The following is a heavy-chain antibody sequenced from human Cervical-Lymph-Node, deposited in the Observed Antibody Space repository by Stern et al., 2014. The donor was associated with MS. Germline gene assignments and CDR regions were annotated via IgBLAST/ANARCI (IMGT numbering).Heavy chain of an antibody. CDR1: GGPFSSSA. CDR2: IIPIFGTA. J-gene: IGHJ6*02. CDR3: ARGELKEGLVRGMDV. Sequence: VQLVQSGAEVKKPGSSVKVSCKASGGPFSSSAISWGRQPPGQGLEWMGGIIPIFGTANYAQKFQGRVTITADESTSTAYMELSSLRSEDTAVYYCARGELKEGLVRGMDVWGQGTTVTVSS. D-gene: IGHD1-26*01. V-gene: IGHV1-69*12.